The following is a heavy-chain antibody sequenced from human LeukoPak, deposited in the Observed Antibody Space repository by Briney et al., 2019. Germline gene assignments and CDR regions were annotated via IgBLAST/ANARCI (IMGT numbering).Heavy chain of an antibody. V-gene: IGHV4-38-2*01. J-gene: IGHJ5*02. CDR2: IYHSGST. CDR3: ARGDYDFWSGYYRSWFDP. Sequence: SETLSLTCAVSGYSISSGYYWGWIRQPPGKGLEWIGSIYHSGSTYYNPSLKSRVTISVDTSKNQFSLKLSSVTAADTAVYYCARGDYDFWSGYYRSWFDPWGQGTLVTVSS. CDR1: GYSISSGYY. D-gene: IGHD3-3*01.